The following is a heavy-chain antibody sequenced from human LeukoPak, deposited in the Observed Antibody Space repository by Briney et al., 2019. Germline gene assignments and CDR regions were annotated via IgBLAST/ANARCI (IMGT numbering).Heavy chain of an antibody. CDR3: ARDAEHSSSSLGY. CDR1: GFTSRSYS. V-gene: IGHV3-21*01. CDR2: ISSSSRYI. Sequence: TLRLSCAASGFTSRSYSMNCVRQAPGEGLGGVSSISSSSRYIYYADAVKGRFTISRDNAENSLYLQMNSLRAEDTAVYYCARDAEHSSSSLGYWGQGTLVSVYS. D-gene: IGHD6-6*01. J-gene: IGHJ4*02.